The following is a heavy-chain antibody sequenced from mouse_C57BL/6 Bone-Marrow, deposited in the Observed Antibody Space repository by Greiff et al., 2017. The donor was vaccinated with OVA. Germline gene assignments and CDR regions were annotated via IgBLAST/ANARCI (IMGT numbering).Heavy chain of an antibody. Sequence: QVQLQQPGAELVMPGASVKLSCKASGYTFTSYWMHWVQQRPGQGLEWIGEIDPSDSYTNYNQKFKGKSTLTVDKSSSTAYMQLSSLTSEDSAVYYCASSAYYRAWFAYWGQGTLVTVSA. V-gene: IGHV1-69*01. D-gene: IGHD2-12*01. CDR1: GYTFTSYW. J-gene: IGHJ3*01. CDR2: IDPSDSYT. CDR3: ASSAYYRAWFAY.